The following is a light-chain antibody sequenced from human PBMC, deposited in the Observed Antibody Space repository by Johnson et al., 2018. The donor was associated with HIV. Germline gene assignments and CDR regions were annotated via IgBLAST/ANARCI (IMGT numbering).Light chain of an antibody. J-gene: IGLJ1*01. V-gene: IGLV1-44*01. Sequence: QSVLTQPPSVSGTPGQRVTISCSGSNSNIGSNTVNWYRHLPGTAPKLLIYTYDQRPSGVPDRFSGSQSGTSASLAISGLQAEDEADYYCAAWDVTLHSYVFGTGTKVTVL. CDR3: AAWDVTLHSYV. CDR1: NSNIGSNT. CDR2: TYD.